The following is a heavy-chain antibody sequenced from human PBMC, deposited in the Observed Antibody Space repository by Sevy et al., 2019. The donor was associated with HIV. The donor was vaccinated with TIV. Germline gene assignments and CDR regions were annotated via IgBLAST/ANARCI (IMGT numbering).Heavy chain of an antibody. D-gene: IGHD2-15*01. CDR1: GGSISTYY. V-gene: IGHV4-59*01. J-gene: IGHJ4*02. CDR2: IYSSGST. Sequence: SETLSLTCTVSGGSISTYYWSWIRQPPGKGLEWIGYIYSSGSTNYSPSLKGRVTISVDTSKNQFSLKLSSVTAADTAVYYCARDECSGGSCYSDYWGQGTLVTVSS. CDR3: ARDECSGGSCYSDY.